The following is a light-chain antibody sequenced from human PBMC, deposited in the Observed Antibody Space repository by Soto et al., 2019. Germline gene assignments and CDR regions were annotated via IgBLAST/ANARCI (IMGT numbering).Light chain of an antibody. CDR2: DAS. CDR1: QSVSSS. CDR3: QQSYNLKFT. V-gene: IGKV3-11*01. Sequence: EIVLTQSPATLSLSPGERATLSCRASQSVSSSLAWYQQKPGQAPRLLIYDASNRATGIPARFSGSGSGTDFTLTISSLEPEDTATYYCQQSYNLKFTFGPGTKVDIK. J-gene: IGKJ3*01.